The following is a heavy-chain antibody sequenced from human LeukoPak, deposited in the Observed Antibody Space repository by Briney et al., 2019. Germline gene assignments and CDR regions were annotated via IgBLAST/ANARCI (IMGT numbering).Heavy chain of an antibody. J-gene: IGHJ4*02. V-gene: IGHV4-34*01. CDR1: GGSFSGYY. CDR2: INHSGST. CDR3: ARGLVTTVGDY. D-gene: IGHD4-23*01. Sequence: TSETLSLTCAVYGGSFSGYYWSWIRQPPGKGLEWLGEINHSGSTNYNPSLKSRVTISVDTSKNQFSLKLSSVTAADTAVYYCARGLVTTVGDYWGQGTLVTVSS.